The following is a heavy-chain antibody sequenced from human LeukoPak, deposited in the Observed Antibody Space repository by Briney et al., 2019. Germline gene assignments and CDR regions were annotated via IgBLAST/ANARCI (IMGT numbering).Heavy chain of an antibody. CDR3: ARHAPHYYGSGSYWVYYYYMDV. V-gene: IGHV4-39*07. D-gene: IGHD3-10*01. CDR2: IYYSGST. CDR1: GGSISSSSYY. J-gene: IGHJ6*03. Sequence: SETLSLTCTVSGGSISSSSYYWGWIRQPPGKGLEWIGSIYYSGSTYYNPSLKSRVTMSVDTSKNQFSLKLSSVTAADTAVYYCARHAPHYYGSGSYWVYYYYMDVWGKGTTVTISS.